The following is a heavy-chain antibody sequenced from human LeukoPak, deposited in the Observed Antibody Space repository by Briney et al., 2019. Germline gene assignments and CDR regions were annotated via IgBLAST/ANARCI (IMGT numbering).Heavy chain of an antibody. J-gene: IGHJ3*02. V-gene: IGHV1-69*01. CDR3: ARDARLVGATPDDAFDI. D-gene: IGHD1-26*01. CDR2: IIPIFGTA. CDR1: GGTFSSYA. Sequence: SVKVSCKASGGTFSSYAISWVRQAPGQGLEWMGGIIPIFGTANYAQKFQGRVTITADESTTTAYMELSSLRSEDTAVYYCARDARLVGATPDDAFDIWGQGTMVTVSS.